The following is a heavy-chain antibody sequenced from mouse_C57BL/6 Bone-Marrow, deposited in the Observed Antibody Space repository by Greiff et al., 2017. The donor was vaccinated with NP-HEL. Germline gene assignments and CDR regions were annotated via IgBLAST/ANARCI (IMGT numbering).Heavy chain of an antibody. CDR3: ARGGLRRGGGFAY. D-gene: IGHD2-2*01. V-gene: IGHV1-81*01. Sequence: VQLQQSGAELARPGASVKLSCKASGYTFTSYGISWVKQRTGQGLEWIGEIYPRSGNTYYNEKFKGKATLTADKSSSTAYMELRSLTSEDSAVYFWARGGLRRGGGFAYWGQGTLVTVSA. CDR1: GYTFTSYG. CDR2: IYPRSGNT. J-gene: IGHJ3*01.